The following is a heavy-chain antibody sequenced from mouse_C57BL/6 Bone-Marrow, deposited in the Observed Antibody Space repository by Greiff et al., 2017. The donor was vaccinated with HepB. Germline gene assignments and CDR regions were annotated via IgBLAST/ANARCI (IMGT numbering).Heavy chain of an antibody. CDR1: GYSFTGYF. J-gene: IGHJ3*01. Sequence: VQLKESGPELVKPGDSVKISCKASGYSFTGYFMNWVMQSHGKSLEWIGRINPYNGDTFYNQKFKGKATLTVDKSSSTAHMELRSLTSEDSAVYYCARSLYYDYDAFAYLGQGTLVTVSA. D-gene: IGHD2-4*01. V-gene: IGHV1-20*01. CDR2: INPYNGDT. CDR3: ARSLYYDYDAFAY.